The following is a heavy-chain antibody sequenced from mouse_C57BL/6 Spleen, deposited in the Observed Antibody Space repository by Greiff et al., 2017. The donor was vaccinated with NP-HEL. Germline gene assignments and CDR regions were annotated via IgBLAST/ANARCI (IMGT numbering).Heavy chain of an antibody. J-gene: IGHJ3*01. CDR3: ATPYDYDVAWFAD. D-gene: IGHD2-4*01. V-gene: IGHV1-78*01. CDR2: IYPRAGST. Sequence: QVQLKESDAELVKPGASVKISCKVSGYTFTDHTIHWMKQKPEQGLEWIGYIYPRAGSTKYNEKFKGQATLTADKSSSTAYMQLNSLTSEDSAVYFCATPYDYDVAWFADWGQGTLVTVSA. CDR1: GYTFTDHT.